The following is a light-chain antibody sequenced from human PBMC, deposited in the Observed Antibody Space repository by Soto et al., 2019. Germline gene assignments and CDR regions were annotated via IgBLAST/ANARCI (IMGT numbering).Light chain of an antibody. CDR1: SSNIGSNT. CDR3: AAWDDSLNGWV. J-gene: IGLJ3*02. V-gene: IGLV1-44*01. Sequence: QSVLTQAPSASGTPGQRVTISCSGSSSNIGSNTVSWYQQVPGTAPKLLLYSNDQRPSWVPDRFSGSKSGTSAALAIGGLQSEDEADYYCAAWDDSLNGWVFGGGTKLTVL. CDR2: SND.